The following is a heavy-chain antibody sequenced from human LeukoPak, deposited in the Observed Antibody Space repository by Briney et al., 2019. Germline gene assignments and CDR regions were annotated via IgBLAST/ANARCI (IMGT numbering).Heavy chain of an antibody. Sequence: PGGSLRLSXAASGFTFSSYWMSWVRQAPGKGLEWVANIKQDGSEKYYVDSVKGRFTISRDNAKNSLYLQMNSLRAEDTAVYYCARHDHYSGGSCVYWGQGTLVTVSS. V-gene: IGHV3-7*01. CDR1: GFTFSSYW. CDR2: IKQDGSEK. D-gene: IGHD2-15*01. CDR3: ARHDHYSGGSCVY. J-gene: IGHJ4*02.